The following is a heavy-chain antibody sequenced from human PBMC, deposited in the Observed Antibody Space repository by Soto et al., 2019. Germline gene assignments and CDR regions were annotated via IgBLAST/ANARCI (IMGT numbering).Heavy chain of an antibody. CDR2: TNHGGNT. Sequence: PSETLSLTCVVNGGSLSGNNWSWIRQPPGKGLEWIGDTNHGGNTHYNPSLMSRVTMSVDTSKRQFSLQLTSVTAADTALYFCARGLSTVAMFDGFDIWGQGTVVTVSS. V-gene: IGHV4-34*01. CDR1: GGSLSGNN. D-gene: IGHD6-19*01. CDR3: ARGLSTVAMFDGFDI. J-gene: IGHJ3*02.